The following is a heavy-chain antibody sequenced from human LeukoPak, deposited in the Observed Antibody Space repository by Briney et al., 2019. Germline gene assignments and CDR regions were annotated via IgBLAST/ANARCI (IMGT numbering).Heavy chain of an antibody. CDR3: AKDRSWGLDY. CDR1: GFIFNSYG. V-gene: IGHV3-23*01. CDR2: LSGSGDTT. Sequence: SGGSLRLSCAASGFIFNSYGMSWVRQAPGKGLEWVSALSGSGDTTYYADSVKGRFTISRDNSKNTLYLQMNSLRVEDTAIYYCAKDRSWGLDYRGQGTLVTVSS. J-gene: IGHJ4*02. D-gene: IGHD7-27*01.